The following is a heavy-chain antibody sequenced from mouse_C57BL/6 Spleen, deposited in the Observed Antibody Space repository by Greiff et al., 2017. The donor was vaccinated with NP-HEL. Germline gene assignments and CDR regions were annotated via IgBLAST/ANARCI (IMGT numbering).Heavy chain of an antibody. Sequence: VQLQQSGPELVKPGASVKISCKASGYTFTDYYMNWVKQSHGKSLEWIGDINPNNGGTSYNQKFKGKATLTVDKSSSTAYMELRSLTSEDSAVYYCARGQLRLPLDYWGQGTTLTVSS. J-gene: IGHJ2*01. CDR3: ARGQLRLPLDY. V-gene: IGHV1-26*01. CDR2: INPNNGGT. D-gene: IGHD3-2*02. CDR1: GYTFTDYY.